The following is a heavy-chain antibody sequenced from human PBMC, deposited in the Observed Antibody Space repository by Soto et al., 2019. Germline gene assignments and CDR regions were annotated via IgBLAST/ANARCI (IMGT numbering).Heavy chain of an antibody. J-gene: IGHJ4*02. CDR1: GFTFSSYA. D-gene: IGHD2-15*01. CDR3: AKSVQWAATSRPQYYFDY. CDR2: ISGSGGST. Sequence: GGSLRLSCAASGFTFSSYAMSWVRQAPGKGLEWVSAISGSGGSTYYADSVKGRFTISRDNSKNTLYLQMNSLRAEDTAVYYCAKSVQWAATSRPQYYFDYWGQGTLVTVSS. V-gene: IGHV3-23*01.